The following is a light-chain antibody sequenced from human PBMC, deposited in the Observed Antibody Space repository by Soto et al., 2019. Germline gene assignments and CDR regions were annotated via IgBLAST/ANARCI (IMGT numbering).Light chain of an antibody. V-gene: IGLV2-14*01. Sequence: QSVLTQPPSASGSPGQSVTISCTGTSSDVGAYNYVSWYQQHPGKAPKLMIYEVTDRPSGVSDRFSGSKSGNTASLTISGLQPEDEADYYCSSYTSSSLYVFGTGTKVTVL. CDR1: SSDVGAYNY. CDR2: EVT. J-gene: IGLJ1*01. CDR3: SSYTSSSLYV.